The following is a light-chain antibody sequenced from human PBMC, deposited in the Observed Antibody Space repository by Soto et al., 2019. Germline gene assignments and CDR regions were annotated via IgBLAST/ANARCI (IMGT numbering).Light chain of an antibody. J-gene: IGKJ4*01. V-gene: IGKV3D-20*02. CDR2: GAS. CDR3: LQRSNWLT. CDR1: QSVSSSS. Sequence: EIVLTQSPGTLSLSPGERATLSCRASQSVSSSSLAWYQQKPGQAPRLVIYGASSRATGIPDRFSGSGSGTDFTLTISSLEPEDSAVYYCLQRSNWLTFGGGTKVDIK.